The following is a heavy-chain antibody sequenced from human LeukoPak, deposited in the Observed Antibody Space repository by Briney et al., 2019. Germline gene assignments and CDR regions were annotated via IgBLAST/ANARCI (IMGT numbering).Heavy chain of an antibody. D-gene: IGHD3-10*01. CDR2: IYSGGST. V-gene: IGHV3-53*01. Sequence: PGGSLRLSCAASGFTVSSNYMSWVRQAPGKGLEWVSVIYSGGSTYYAASVKGRFTISRDNSKNTLYLQMNSLRAEDTAVYYCASHSGSYYIGYWGQGTLVTVSS. CDR1: GFTVSSNY. J-gene: IGHJ4*02. CDR3: ASHSGSYYIGY.